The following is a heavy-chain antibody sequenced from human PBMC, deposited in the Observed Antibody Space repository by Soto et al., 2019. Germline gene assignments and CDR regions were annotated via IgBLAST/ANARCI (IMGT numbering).Heavy chain of an antibody. CDR2: INPNSGGT. V-gene: IGHV1-2*04. J-gene: IGHJ3*02. CDR3: ARQRYEEYVAFDI. CDR1: GYTFTGYY. D-gene: IGHD3-10*01. Sequence: QVQLVQSGAEVKKPGASVKVSCKASGYTFTGYYMHWVRQAPGQGLEWMGWINPNSGGTNYAQKFQGWVTMTRDTPISTAYMELSRLRSDDTAVYYCARQRYEEYVAFDIWGQGTMVTVSS.